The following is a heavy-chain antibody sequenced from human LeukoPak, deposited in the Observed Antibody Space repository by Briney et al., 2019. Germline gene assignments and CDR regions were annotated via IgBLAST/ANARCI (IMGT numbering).Heavy chain of an antibody. CDR3: GRDNNYKVDV. D-gene: IGHD5-24*01. Sequence: GESLTLSCAASAFTFSNYWMLWVRQGPGKGLVWVSNINTDGSITNYADSVKGRFSISRDNAKNTLYLQMNSLRAEDTAVYYCGRDNNYKVDVWGKGTTVTVSS. V-gene: IGHV3-74*01. CDR1: AFTFSNYW. J-gene: IGHJ6*04. CDR2: INTDGSIT.